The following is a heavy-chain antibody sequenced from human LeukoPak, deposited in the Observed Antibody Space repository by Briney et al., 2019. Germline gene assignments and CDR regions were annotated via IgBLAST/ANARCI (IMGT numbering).Heavy chain of an antibody. V-gene: IGHV3-11*01. J-gene: IGHJ4*02. Sequence: GGSLRLSCAASGFTLSDYYMSWIRQAPGKGLEWVSYSSSSGSTIYYADYVKGRFAISRDNAKNSLYLQMNSLIAEDTAVYYCARRRDVIDYWGQGTLVTVSS. CDR3: ARRRDVIDY. CDR2: SSSSGSTI. CDR1: GFTLSDYY.